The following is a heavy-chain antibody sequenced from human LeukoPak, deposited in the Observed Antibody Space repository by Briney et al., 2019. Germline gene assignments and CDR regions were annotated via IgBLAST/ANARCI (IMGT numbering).Heavy chain of an antibody. CDR1: AGSISSGSYY. Sequence: PSQTLSLTCTVSAGSISSGSYYWSWIRQPAGKGLEWIGRIYTSGSTNYNPSLKSRVTISVDTSKNQFSLKLSSVTAADTAVYYCAREEAAASEYFQHWGQGTLVTVSS. CDR2: IYTSGST. J-gene: IGHJ1*01. CDR3: AREEAAASEYFQH. V-gene: IGHV4-61*02. D-gene: IGHD6-13*01.